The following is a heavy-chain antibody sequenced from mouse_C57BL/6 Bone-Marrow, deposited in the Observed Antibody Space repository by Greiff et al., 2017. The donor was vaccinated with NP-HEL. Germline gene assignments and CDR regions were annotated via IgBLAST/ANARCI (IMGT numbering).Heavy chain of an antibody. J-gene: IGHJ1*03. CDR1: GYTFTGYW. CDR3: ARFPPLLYDWYFDV. Sequence: QVQLQQSGAELMKPGASVKLSCKATGYTFTGYWIEWVKQRPGHGLEWIGEILPGSGSTNYNEKFKGKATFTADTSSNAAYMQLSSLTTEDSAIYSCARFPPLLYDWYFDVWGTGTTVTVSS. CDR2: ILPGSGST. V-gene: IGHV1-9*01. D-gene: IGHD1-1*01.